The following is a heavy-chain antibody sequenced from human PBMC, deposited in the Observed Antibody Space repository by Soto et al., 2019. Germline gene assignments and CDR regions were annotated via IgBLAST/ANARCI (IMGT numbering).Heavy chain of an antibody. J-gene: IGHJ4*02. CDR3: ARHTDIVCSKVYN. CDR1: GGSISTYY. D-gene: IGHD5-12*01. Sequence: QVQLQESGTGLVKPSETLSLTCTVSGGSISTYYWSWVRQPPGKGLEWIGYIYQSGSTNYNPSLESRVTMSVDTSKNQFSLKLSSVAAADTAVYYCARHTDIVCSKVYNWGKGILVTVSS. CDR2: IYQSGST. V-gene: IGHV4-59*08.